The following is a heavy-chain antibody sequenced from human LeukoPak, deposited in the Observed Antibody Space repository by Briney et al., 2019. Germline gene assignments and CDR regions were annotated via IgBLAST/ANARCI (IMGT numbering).Heavy chain of an antibody. CDR3: ARDPYRSGRYYYGMDV. D-gene: IGHD3-22*01. CDR1: GFTFSSYS. CDR2: ISYDGSNK. V-gene: IGHV3-30*03. Sequence: GGSLRLSCAASGFTFSSYSMNWVRQAPGKGLEWVAVISYDGSNKYYADSVKGRFTISRDNSENTLYLQMNSLRAEDTAVYYCARDPYRSGRYYYGMDVWGQGTTVTVSS. J-gene: IGHJ6*02.